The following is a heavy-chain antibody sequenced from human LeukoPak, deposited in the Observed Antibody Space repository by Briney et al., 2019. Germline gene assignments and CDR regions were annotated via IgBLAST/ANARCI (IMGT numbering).Heavy chain of an antibody. D-gene: IGHD3-16*02. CDR3: ASGNDYVWGSYRSGNWFDP. Sequence: SETLSLTCAVYGGSFSGYYWSWIRQPPGKGLEWIGEINHSGSTNYNPSLKSRVTISVDTSKNQFSLKLSSVTAADTAVYYCASGNDYVWGSYRSGNWFDPWGQGTLVTVSS. J-gene: IGHJ5*02. V-gene: IGHV4-34*01. CDR2: INHSGST. CDR1: GGSFSGYY.